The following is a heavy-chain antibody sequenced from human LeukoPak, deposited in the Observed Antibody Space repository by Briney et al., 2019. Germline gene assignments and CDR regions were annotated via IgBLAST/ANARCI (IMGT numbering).Heavy chain of an antibody. Sequence: GGSLRLSCAASGFTFSSYAMSWVRQAPGKGLEWVSAISGSGGSTYYADSVKGRFTISRDNAENSLYLQMNSLRAEDAAVYYCARERVAVAGIARGFDPWGQGTLVTVSS. CDR2: ISGSGGST. V-gene: IGHV3-23*01. D-gene: IGHD6-19*01. CDR3: ARERVAVAGIARGFDP. J-gene: IGHJ5*02. CDR1: GFTFSSYA.